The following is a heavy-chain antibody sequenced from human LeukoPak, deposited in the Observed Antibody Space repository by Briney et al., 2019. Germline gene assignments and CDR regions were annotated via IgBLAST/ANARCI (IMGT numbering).Heavy chain of an antibody. D-gene: IGHD4-17*01. CDR1: GYTFTSYD. CDR2: MHPNSGDT. CDR3: GRVYGDYRGPPSQLLFDY. J-gene: IGHJ4*02. V-gene: IGHV1-8*01. Sequence: ASVKVSCKASGYTFTSYDINWVRQATGQGLEYMGWMHPNSGDTGYAQKFQGRVTMTRNTSISTAYMELRSLRSEDTAVYYCGRVYGDYRGPPSQLLFDYWGQGTLVTVSS.